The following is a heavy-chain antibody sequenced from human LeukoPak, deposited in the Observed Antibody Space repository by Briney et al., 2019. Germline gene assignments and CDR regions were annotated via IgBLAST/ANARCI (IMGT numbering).Heavy chain of an antibody. CDR1: GFTFDDYA. D-gene: IGHD2-21*01. Sequence: GGSLRLSCAASGFTFDDYAMHWVRQAPGKGLEWVSLISGDGGSTYYADSVKGRFTISRDNAKNSLYLQMNSLRDEDTAVYYCAREKIADYWGQGTLVTVSS. CDR2: ISGDGGST. CDR3: AREKIADY. J-gene: IGHJ4*02. V-gene: IGHV3-43*02.